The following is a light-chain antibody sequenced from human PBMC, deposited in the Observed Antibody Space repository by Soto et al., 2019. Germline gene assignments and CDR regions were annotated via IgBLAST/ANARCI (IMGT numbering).Light chain of an antibody. CDR1: QSVSSSY. V-gene: IGKV3-20*01. J-gene: IGKJ1*01. CDR2: GAS. CDR3: QQYGSAPWT. Sequence: PGERATLSCRASQSVSSSYLAWYQQKPGQAPRLLIYGASSRATGIPDRFSGSGSGTDLTLTISRLEPEDFAVYYCQQYGSAPWTFGQGTKVEIK.